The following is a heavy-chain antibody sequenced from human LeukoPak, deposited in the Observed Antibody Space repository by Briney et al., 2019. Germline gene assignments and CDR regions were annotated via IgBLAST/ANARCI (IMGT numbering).Heavy chain of an antibody. Sequence: PGGSLRLPCTASGFTFSFYMMNWVRQAPGKGLEWVSSISTSSSHIYYADSLKGRFTVSRDNAKNSLYLQMNNLRAEDTAVYYCARDDNWNDKPFDLWGPGTLVTVSS. J-gene: IGHJ4*02. CDR2: ISTSSSHI. CDR3: ARDDNWNDKPFDL. CDR1: GFTFSFYM. V-gene: IGHV3-21*01. D-gene: IGHD1-20*01.